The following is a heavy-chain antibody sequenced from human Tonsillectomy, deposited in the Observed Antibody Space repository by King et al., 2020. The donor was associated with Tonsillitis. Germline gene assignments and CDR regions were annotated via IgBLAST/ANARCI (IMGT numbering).Heavy chain of an antibody. D-gene: IGHD2-2*01. Sequence: EVQLVESGGGLVKPGGSLRLSCATSGFTFSSYSMNWVRQAPGKGLEWVSSISRSSSYIYYADSVKGRFTISRDNAKNSLYLQMNSLRAEDTAVYYCARECSSISCSSSLGAFDVWGQGTVVTVSS. CDR1: GFTFSSYS. V-gene: IGHV3-21*01. J-gene: IGHJ3*01. CDR2: ISRSSSYI. CDR3: ARECSSISCSSSLGAFDV.